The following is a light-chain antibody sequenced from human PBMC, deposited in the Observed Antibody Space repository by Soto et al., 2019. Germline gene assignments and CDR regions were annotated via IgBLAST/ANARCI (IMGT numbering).Light chain of an antibody. Sequence: QSVLTQPPSASGTPGQRGTISCSGRSSNIGSNSVYWYQQLPGTAPKLLIYRNNQRPSGVPDRFSGSKSGTSASLTISGLRSEDEADCYCAAWDDSLSAWVFGGGTKLTVL. CDR3: AAWDDSLSAWV. V-gene: IGLV1-47*01. CDR2: RNN. J-gene: IGLJ3*02. CDR1: SSNIGSNS.